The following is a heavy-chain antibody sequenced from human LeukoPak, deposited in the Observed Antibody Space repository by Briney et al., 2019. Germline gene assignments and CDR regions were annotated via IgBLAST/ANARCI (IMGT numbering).Heavy chain of an antibody. CDR1: GYTFTSYD. V-gene: IGHV1-8*01. D-gene: IGHD1-1*01. CDR2: MNPNSGNT. J-gene: IGHJ6*03. Sequence: ASVKVSCKASGYTFTSYDINWWRQATGQGLEWMGWMNPNSGNTGYAQKLQGRVTMTRNTSITTAYMELSSLRSEHTAMYYCARGPTGTHHYYMDVWGKGTTVTVSS. CDR3: ARGPTGTHHYYMDV.